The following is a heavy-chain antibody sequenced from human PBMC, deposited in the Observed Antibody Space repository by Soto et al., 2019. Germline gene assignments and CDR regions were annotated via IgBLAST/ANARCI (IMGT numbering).Heavy chain of an antibody. D-gene: IGHD3-3*02. CDR3: ARDKDRQQLGGNYYYILDV. V-gene: IGHV1-69*12. CDR2: IMPVFATP. J-gene: IGHJ6*02. CDR1: RGTFSTSA. Sequence: QVQLVQSGAEVKKPGSSVKVSCKASRGTFSTSAISWVRQAPGQGLEWVGGIMPVFATPEYVHKFQGRVSITADESTTTAYLELTSLRTDDTAVYYCARDKDRQQLGGNYYYILDVWGQGTAITVSS.